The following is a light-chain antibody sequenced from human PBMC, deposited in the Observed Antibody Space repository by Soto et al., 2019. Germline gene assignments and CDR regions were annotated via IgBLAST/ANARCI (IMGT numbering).Light chain of an antibody. J-gene: IGKJ3*01. CDR3: QQLNVYPFA. CDR2: TAS. Sequence: DIQLTQSPSFLSASVGDRVTITCRASQGISSYLAWYQQKPGKAPKLLIYTASTLQSGVPSRFSGSGSGTELNLTISSLQPEDFATYYCQQLNVYPFAFGPGTKVDIK. CDR1: QGISSY. V-gene: IGKV1-9*01.